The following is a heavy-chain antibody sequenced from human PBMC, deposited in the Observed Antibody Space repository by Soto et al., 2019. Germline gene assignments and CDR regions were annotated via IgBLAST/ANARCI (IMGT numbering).Heavy chain of an antibody. CDR2: IHHRGNT. J-gene: IGHJ6*03. V-gene: IGHV4-34*01. CDR1: GGSFSDFH. CDR3: ARTHYSMDV. Sequence: QVQLQQWGAGLLKPSETLSLTCAVNGGSFSDFHWSWIRQPPGKGLEWIGEIHHRGNTNYNPSLRSRVTMSVDTSQNQFSLKMTSVTAADTAVYYCARTHYSMDVWDKGTTVTVSS.